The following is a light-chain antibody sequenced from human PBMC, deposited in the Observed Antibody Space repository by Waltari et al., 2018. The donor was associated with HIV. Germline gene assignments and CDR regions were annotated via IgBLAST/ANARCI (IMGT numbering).Light chain of an antibody. J-gene: IGLJ3*02. CDR3: CSYAGSSNWV. V-gene: IGLV2-23*01. CDR1: SSDVGSYNL. CDR2: EGI. Sequence: QSALTQPASVSGSPGQSITISCTGSSSDVGSYNLVSWYQQHPDKAPKLMIYEGINRPSGGSNRFSGSKSVNTASLTSSGLQAEDEADYYCCSYAGSSNWVFGGGTKLTVL.